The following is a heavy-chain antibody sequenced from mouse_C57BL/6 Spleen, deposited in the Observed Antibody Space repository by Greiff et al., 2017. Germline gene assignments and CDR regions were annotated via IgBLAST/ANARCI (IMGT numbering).Heavy chain of an antibody. D-gene: IGHD1-1*01. V-gene: IGHV1-85*01. Sequence: QVHVKQSGPELVKPGASVKLSCKASGYTFTSYDINWVKQRPGQGLEWIGWIYPRDGSTKYNEKFKGKATLTVDTSSSTAYMELHSLTSEDSAVYFCARHSSYNAMDYWGQGTSVTVSS. CDR2: IYPRDGST. CDR3: ARHSSYNAMDY. J-gene: IGHJ4*01. CDR1: GYTFTSYD.